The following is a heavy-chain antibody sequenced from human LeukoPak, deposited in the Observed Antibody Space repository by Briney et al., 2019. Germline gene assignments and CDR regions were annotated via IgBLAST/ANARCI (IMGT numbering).Heavy chain of an antibody. D-gene: IGHD1-26*01. J-gene: IGHJ4*02. Sequence: GRSLRLSWAPAAFSFSIYAVSWVRQAPGKGLGWVSAISASGGSTYYADSVKGRFTISRDNYKNTLYLKMNRLRAEDTAVYSCANDKGDVGARPFDYWGQGTLVTVSS. CDR1: AFSFSIYA. V-gene: IGHV3-23*01. CDR2: ISASGGST. CDR3: ANDKGDVGARPFDY.